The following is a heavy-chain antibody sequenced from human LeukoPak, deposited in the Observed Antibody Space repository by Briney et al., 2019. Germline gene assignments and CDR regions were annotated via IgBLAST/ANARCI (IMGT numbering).Heavy chain of an antibody. CDR3: ATTTVAGFSEYFQH. CDR1: AYTFTGYY. J-gene: IGHJ1*01. V-gene: IGHV1-2*02. Sequence: GASVKVSCKASAYTFTGYYMHWVRQAPGQGLEWMGWINPNSGGTNYAQKFQGRVTMTRDTSISTAYMELSRLRSDDTAVYYCATTTVAGFSEYFQHWGQGTLVTVSS. D-gene: IGHD6-19*01. CDR2: INPNSGGT.